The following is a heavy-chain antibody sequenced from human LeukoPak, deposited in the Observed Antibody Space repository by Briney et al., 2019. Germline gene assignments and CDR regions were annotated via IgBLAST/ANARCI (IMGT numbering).Heavy chain of an antibody. CDR3: ARSVDTSMVGDY. CDR2: IYYSGST. CDR1: GGAISNYY. V-gene: IGHV4-59*01. J-gene: IGHJ4*02. Sequence: KSSETLSLTCTVSGGAISNYYWSWIRQPPGKGLEWIGYIYYSGSTNYNPSLKNRVTISLDTSKNQFSLKLNSVTAADTAVYYCARSVDTSMVGDYWGQGTLVTVSS. D-gene: IGHD5-18*01.